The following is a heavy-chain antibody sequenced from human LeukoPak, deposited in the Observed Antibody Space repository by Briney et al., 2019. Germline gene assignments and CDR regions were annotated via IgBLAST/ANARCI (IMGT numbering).Heavy chain of an antibody. V-gene: IGHV3-30*03. D-gene: IGHD3-9*01. CDR1: GFTFSSYG. J-gene: IGHJ5*01. CDR3: VVQAGLTYYDISFDS. CDR2: ISYDGTNQ. Sequence: QPGRSLRLSCAASGFTFSSYGMHWVRQAPGKGLEWLAVISYDGTNQYYADSVKGRFTISRDNSKKTLYLQMSSLRAADTAVYYCVVQAGLTYYDISFDSWGQGTLVTVSS.